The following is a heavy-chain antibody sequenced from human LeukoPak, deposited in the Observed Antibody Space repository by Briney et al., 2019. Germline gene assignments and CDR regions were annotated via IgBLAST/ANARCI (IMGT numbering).Heavy chain of an antibody. CDR3: ARADSVPAGDYHYWYMDV. D-gene: IGHD6-13*01. J-gene: IGHJ6*03. CDR2: IKANSGDT. Sequence: GASVKVSCKASGFTLIDYIHWVRQDPSQGLQWMGWIKANSGDTEYAQKFQGRVTMTRDTSISTVYMELSSLRSDDTAVYYCARADSVPAGDYHYWYMDVWGKGTTVTVSS. V-gene: IGHV1-2*02. CDR1: GFTLIDY.